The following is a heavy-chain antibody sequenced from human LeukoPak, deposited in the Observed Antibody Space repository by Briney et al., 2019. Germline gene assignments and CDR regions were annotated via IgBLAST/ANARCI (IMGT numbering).Heavy chain of an antibody. CDR1: GYSFPSYW. V-gene: IGHV5-51*01. CDR3: ARVYCGGDCYPEYNGFEP. J-gene: IGHJ5*02. D-gene: IGHD2-21*02. Sequence: GESLQISCKGSGYSFPSYWIGWVRQMPGKGLEWMGIIYPGDSDTRYSPSFQGQVTISADKSISTAYLKWSSLKASDTATYYCARVYCGGDCYPEYNGFEPCGHGTLVSVSS. CDR2: IYPGDSDT.